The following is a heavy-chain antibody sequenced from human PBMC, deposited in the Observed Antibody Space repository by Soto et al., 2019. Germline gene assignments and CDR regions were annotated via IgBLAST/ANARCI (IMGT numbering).Heavy chain of an antibody. Sequence: ASVKVSCKASGYTFTSYYMNWGRQATGQGLEWMGWMNPNSGNTGYAQKFQGRVTMTRNTSISTAYMELSSLRSEDTAVYYCARALSGGGYPPDYWGQGTLVTVSS. D-gene: IGHD5-12*01. CDR3: ARALSGGGYPPDY. V-gene: IGHV1-8*01. J-gene: IGHJ4*02. CDR2: MNPNSGNT. CDR1: GYTFTSYY.